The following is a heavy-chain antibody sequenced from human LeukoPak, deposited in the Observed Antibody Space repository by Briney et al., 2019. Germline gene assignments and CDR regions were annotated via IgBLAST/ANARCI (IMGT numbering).Heavy chain of an antibody. CDR2: ISSYSDYI. J-gene: IGHJ6*04. V-gene: IGHV3-21*01. CDR3: ARELQDV. CDR1: GFTFNSHT. Sequence: PGESLRLSCAASGFTFNSHTMHWVRQAPGKGLEWVSSISSYSDYIYYADSVKGRFTISRDNAKNSLYMQVNRLRAEDTAVYYSARELQDVWGKGTTVTVSS.